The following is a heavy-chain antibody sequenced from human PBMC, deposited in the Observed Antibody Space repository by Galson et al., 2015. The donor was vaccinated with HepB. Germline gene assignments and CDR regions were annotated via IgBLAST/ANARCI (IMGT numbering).Heavy chain of an antibody. J-gene: IGHJ4*02. CDR2: ISGSGGST. Sequence: SLRLSCAASGFTFSSYAMSWVRQAPGKGLEWVSAISGSGGSTYYADSVKGRFTISRDNSKNTLYLQMNSLRAEDTAVYYCAKKGVYWGSGWSGDWGQGTLVTVSS. D-gene: IGHD6-19*01. CDR3: AKKGVYWGSGWSGD. CDR1: GFTFSSYA. V-gene: IGHV3-23*01.